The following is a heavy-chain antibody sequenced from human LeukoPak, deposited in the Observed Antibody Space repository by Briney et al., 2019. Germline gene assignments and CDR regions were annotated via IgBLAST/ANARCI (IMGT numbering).Heavy chain of an antibody. V-gene: IGHV3-66*01. Sequence: GGSLRLSCAASGYTVSRSYMSWVRQAPGKGLEWVSIISSAGTTYYADSVKGRFTISRDNSKNTVYLQVNSLRDGDTAVYYCARDLEAANTYYFDYWGQGTMVTVSS. CDR1: GYTVSRSY. D-gene: IGHD6-13*01. J-gene: IGHJ4*02. CDR3: ARDLEAANTYYFDY. CDR2: ISSAGTT.